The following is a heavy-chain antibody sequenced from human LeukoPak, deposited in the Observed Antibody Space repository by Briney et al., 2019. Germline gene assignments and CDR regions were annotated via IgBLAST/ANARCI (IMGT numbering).Heavy chain of an antibody. CDR1: GGSISSYY. CDR2: IYTSGST. CDR3: ARSAKGIAVAGREFDY. J-gene: IGHJ4*02. D-gene: IGHD6-19*01. Sequence: SETLSLTCTVSGGSISSYYWSWIRQPAGKGLEWIGRIYTSGSTNYNPSLKNRVTMSVDTSKNQFSLKLSSVTAADTAVYYCARSAKGIAVAGREFDYWGQGTLVTVSS. V-gene: IGHV4-4*07.